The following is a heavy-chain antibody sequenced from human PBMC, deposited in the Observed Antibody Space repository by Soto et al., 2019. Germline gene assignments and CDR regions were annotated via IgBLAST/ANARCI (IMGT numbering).Heavy chain of an antibody. CDR1: GGSISSYY. D-gene: IGHD3-3*01. CDR2: IYYSGST. Sequence: SETLSLTCTVSGGSISSYYWSWIRQPPGKGLEWIGYIYYSGSTNYNPSLKSRVTISVDTSKNQFSLKLSSVTAADTAVYYCARTREDFWSGLPDNWFDPWGQGTLVSVSS. CDR3: ARTREDFWSGLPDNWFDP. J-gene: IGHJ5*02. V-gene: IGHV4-59*08.